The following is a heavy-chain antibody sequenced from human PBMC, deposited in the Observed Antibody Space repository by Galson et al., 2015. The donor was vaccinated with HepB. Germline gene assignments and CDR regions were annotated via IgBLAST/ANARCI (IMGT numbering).Heavy chain of an antibody. CDR1: GFTFSSYG. V-gene: IGHV3-33*01. J-gene: IGHJ3*02. CDR2: IWYDGSNK. Sequence: SLRLSCAASGFTFSSYGMHWVRQAPGKGLEWVAVIWYDGSNKYYADSVKGRFTISRDNSENTLYLQMNSLRAEDTAVYYCARDGPPRDIVVVPAGARAFDIWGQGTMVTVSS. D-gene: IGHD2-2*01. CDR3: ARDGPPRDIVVVPAGARAFDI.